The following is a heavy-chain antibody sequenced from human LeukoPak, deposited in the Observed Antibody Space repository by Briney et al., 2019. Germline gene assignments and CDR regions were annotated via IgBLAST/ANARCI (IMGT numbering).Heavy chain of an antibody. J-gene: IGHJ4*02. V-gene: IGHV3-23*01. CDR1: GFTFSNHA. Sequence: RAGGSLRLSCAVSGFTFSNHAMSWVRQAPGKGLEWVSTIGGGGGDRYYADSVKGRFTISRDNSKNTLYLQMNSLRAEDTAVYYCAKTTYYDFRSDYPEYYFDYWGQGTLVTVSS. D-gene: IGHD3-3*01. CDR2: IGGGGGDR. CDR3: AKTTYYDFRSDYPEYYFDY.